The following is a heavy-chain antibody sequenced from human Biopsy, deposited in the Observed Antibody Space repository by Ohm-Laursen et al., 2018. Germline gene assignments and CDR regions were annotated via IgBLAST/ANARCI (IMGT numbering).Heavy chain of an antibody. Sequence: SVKVSCKASGYDFLDFHIHWVRQVPGQGLEWIGHINPHTGVTKYAQKFLDRITMTGDTSISTAYMDLSRLTSTDTGIYYCARPSGGVSTIGFDPWGQGTLVIVSS. CDR1: GYDFLDFH. D-gene: IGHD5/OR15-5a*01. V-gene: IGHV1-2*05. CDR3: ARPSGGVSTIGFDP. J-gene: IGHJ5*02. CDR2: INPHTGVT.